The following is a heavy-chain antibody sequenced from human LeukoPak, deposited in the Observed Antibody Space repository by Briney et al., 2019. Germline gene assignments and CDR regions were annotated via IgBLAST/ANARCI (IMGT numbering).Heavy chain of an antibody. CDR1: GFTFSNYA. V-gene: IGHV3-53*04. J-gene: IGHJ6*02. CDR2: IYSGGST. CDR3: ATTQETTAMVVMDV. Sequence: GGSLRLSCAASGFTFSNYAMSWVRQAPGKGLEWVSVIYSGGSTYYADSVKGRFTISRHNSKNTLYLQMNSLRAEDTAVYYCATTQETTAMVVMDVWGQGTTVTVSS. D-gene: IGHD5-18*01.